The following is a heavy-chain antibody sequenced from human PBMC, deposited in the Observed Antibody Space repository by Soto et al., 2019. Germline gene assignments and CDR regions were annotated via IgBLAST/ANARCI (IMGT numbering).Heavy chain of an antibody. Sequence: SETLSLTCTVSGGSISSGDYYWSWIRQPPGKGLEWIGYIYYSGSTYYNPSLKSRVTISVDTSKNQFTLKLISVTAADTAVYYCAVVDSTGNWFDPLGEVALVTVS. CDR2: IYYSGST. J-gene: IGHJ5*02. CDR1: GGSISSGDYY. CDR3: AVVDSTGNWFDP. V-gene: IGHV4-30-4*01. D-gene: IGHD6-25*01.